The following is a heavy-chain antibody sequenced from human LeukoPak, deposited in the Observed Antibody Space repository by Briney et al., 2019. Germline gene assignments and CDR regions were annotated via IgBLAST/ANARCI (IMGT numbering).Heavy chain of an antibody. CDR3: AKEGVVVPAGFYFDY. D-gene: IGHD2-15*01. CDR1: GFTFSSYG. J-gene: IGHJ4*02. V-gene: IGHV3-30*18. Sequence: GRSLRLSCAASGFTFSSYGMHWVRQAPGKGLEWVAVISYDGSNKYYADSVKGRFTISRDNSKNTLYLQMNSLRAEDTAVYYCAKEGVVVPAGFYFDYWGQGTLVTVSS. CDR2: ISYDGSNK.